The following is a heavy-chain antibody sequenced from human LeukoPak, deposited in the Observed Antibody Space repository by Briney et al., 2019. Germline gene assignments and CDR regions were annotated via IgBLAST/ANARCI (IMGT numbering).Heavy chain of an antibody. CDR2: ISYDGSNK. CDR1: GFTFSSYG. D-gene: IGHD5-12*01. CDR3: AKDRVATVDY. V-gene: IGHV3-30*18. J-gene: IGHJ4*02. Sequence: GGSLRLSCAASGFTFSSYGMHWVRQAPGKGLEWVAVISYDGSNKYYADSVKGRFTISRDNSKNTLYLQMNSLRAEDTAVYYCAKDRVATVDYWAREPWSPSPQ.